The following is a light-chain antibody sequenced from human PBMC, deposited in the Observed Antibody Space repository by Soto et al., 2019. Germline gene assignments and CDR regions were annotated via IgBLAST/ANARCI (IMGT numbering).Light chain of an antibody. CDR3: SSYTSSYTYV. J-gene: IGLJ1*01. CDR1: SSDVGGYNF. Sequence: QSVLTQPASVSGSPGQSVTISCAGTSSDVGGYNFVSWYQQHPGKAPQLMIYDVSNRPSGVSNRFSGSKSGNTASLTISGLQAEDEADYYCSSYTSSYTYVFGTGTKVTVL. V-gene: IGLV2-14*03. CDR2: DVS.